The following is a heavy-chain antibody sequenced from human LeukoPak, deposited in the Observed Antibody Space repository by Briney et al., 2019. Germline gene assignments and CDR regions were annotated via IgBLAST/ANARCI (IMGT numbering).Heavy chain of an antibody. V-gene: IGHV4-34*01. Sequence: SETLSLTCAVYGGSFSGYYWSWIRQPPGKGLECIGEINHSGSTNYNPSLKSRVTISVDTSKNQFSLKLSSVTAADTAVYYCARRRGYSYGYGGNYGMDVWGQGTTVTVSS. CDR1: GGSFSGYY. D-gene: IGHD5-18*01. CDR3: ARRRGYSYGYGGNYGMDV. J-gene: IGHJ6*02. CDR2: INHSGST.